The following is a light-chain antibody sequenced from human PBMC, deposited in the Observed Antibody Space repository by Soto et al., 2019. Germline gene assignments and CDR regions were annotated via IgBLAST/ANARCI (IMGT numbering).Light chain of an antibody. V-gene: IGKV1-39*01. Sequence: DIQMTQSPSSLSASVGDRVTITCRASQSIRNYLNWYQQKSGIAPKLPIYAASSLQSGVPSRFSGSGSGTDFTLTISNLQPEDFATYYCQQSFNTPPTFGQGTKVEIK. CDR2: AAS. CDR1: QSIRNY. CDR3: QQSFNTPPT. J-gene: IGKJ1*01.